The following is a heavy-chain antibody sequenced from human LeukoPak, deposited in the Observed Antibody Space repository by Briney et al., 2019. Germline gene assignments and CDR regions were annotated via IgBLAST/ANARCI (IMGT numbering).Heavy chain of an antibody. CDR1: GGSFSGYY. V-gene: IGHV4-34*01. CDR3: ARDRDSSSWYHFFDY. CDR2: INHSGST. Sequence: PSETLSLTCAVYGGSFSGYYWSWIRQPPGKGLEWIGEINHSGSTNYNPSLKSRVTISVDTSKNQFSLKLSSVTAADTAVYYCARDRDSSSWYHFFDYWGQGTLVTVSS. J-gene: IGHJ4*02. D-gene: IGHD6-13*01.